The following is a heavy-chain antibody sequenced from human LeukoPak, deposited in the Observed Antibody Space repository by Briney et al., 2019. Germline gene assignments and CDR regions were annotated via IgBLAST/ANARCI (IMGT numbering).Heavy chain of an antibody. Sequence: GRSLRLSCAASGFTFDDYAMPWVRQAPGKGLEWVSGISWNSGSIVYGDSVKGRFTISRDNAKNSLYLQMNSLRAEDTALYYCAKDIFQYYYDSSGYYSDAFDIWGQGTMVTVSS. CDR2: ISWNSGSI. D-gene: IGHD3-22*01. V-gene: IGHV3-9*01. CDR1: GFTFDDYA. CDR3: AKDIFQYYYDSSGYYSDAFDI. J-gene: IGHJ3*02.